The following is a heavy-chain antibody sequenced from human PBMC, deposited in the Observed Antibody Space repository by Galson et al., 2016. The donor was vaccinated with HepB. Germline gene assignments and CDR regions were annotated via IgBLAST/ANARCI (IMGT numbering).Heavy chain of an antibody. J-gene: IGHJ4*02. CDR2: IIPIFGKR. V-gene: IGHV1-69*13. D-gene: IGHD5-18*01. CDR3: ARSCYMSTEGYRPLDS. CDR1: GGTFNSYI. Sequence: SVKVSCKAFGGTFNSYIINWVRQAPGQGLEWIGGIIPIFGKRNYAQNFQGRVTITADESTNTASMELISLRSEDTAVYFCARSCYMSTEGYRPLDSWGQGTLVSVSS.